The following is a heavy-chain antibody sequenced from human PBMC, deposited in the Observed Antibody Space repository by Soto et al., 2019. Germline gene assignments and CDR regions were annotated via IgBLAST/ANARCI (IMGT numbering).Heavy chain of an antibody. D-gene: IGHD2-15*01. Sequence: QVQLVQSGAEVKKPGSSVSVSCKASGGTFNSYSLSWVRQAPGQGLECMGRIIPISGIVNYAQKFQARVTITADGSTSTAYMELPSLRPEDTARDYCARVRKYQKIFSHYSARDVWGPGNRVIVPS. J-gene: IGHJ6*02. V-gene: IGHV1-69*01. CDR3: ARVRKYQKIFSHYSARDV. CDR1: GGTFNSYS. CDR2: IIPISGIV.